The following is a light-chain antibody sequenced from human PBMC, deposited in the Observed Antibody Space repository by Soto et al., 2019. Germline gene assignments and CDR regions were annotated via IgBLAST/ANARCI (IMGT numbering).Light chain of an antibody. Sequence: EIVLTQSPGTLSLSPGERATLSCRASQSGTSSYLAWYQQKPGQAPRLLIYGASRRAAGIPDRFSGSGSGTDFTLTISRLQSEDFAVYYCQQRSNWPITFGQGTRLEI. CDR1: QSGTSSY. CDR2: GAS. J-gene: IGKJ5*01. CDR3: QQRSNWPIT. V-gene: IGKV3D-20*02.